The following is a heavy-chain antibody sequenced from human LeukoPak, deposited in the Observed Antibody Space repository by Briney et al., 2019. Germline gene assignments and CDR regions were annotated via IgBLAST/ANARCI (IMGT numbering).Heavy chain of an antibody. Sequence: PSETLSLTCAVSGYSISSGYYWGWIRQPPGKGLEWIGSIYYSGSTYYHPSLKSRVTISVDTSKNQFSLKLTSVTAADTAVYSCARHFDFPIGFDIWGQGTKVTVSS. CDR3: ARHFDFPIGFDI. V-gene: IGHV4-38-2*01. CDR1: GYSISSGYY. J-gene: IGHJ3*02. D-gene: IGHD3-3*01. CDR2: IYYSGST.